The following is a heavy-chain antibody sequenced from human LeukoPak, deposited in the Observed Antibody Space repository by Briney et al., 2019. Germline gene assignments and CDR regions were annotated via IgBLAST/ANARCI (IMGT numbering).Heavy chain of an antibody. J-gene: IGHJ4*02. Sequence: ASVKVSCKASGYTFTSYYMHWVRQAPGQGLEWMGIINPSGGSTSYAQKFQGRVTMTRDTSTSTVYMGLSSLRSEDTAVYYCERAHGHYYDTSGYYPLFDYWGQGTLVTVSS. CDR2: INPSGGST. CDR3: ERAHGHYYDTSGYYPLFDY. V-gene: IGHV1-46*01. CDR1: GYTFTSYY. D-gene: IGHD3-22*01.